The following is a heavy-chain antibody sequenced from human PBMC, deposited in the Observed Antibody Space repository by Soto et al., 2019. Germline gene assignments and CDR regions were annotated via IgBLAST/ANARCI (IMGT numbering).Heavy chain of an antibody. CDR1: GFTFSSYG. CDR3: ARDRSGSGWYEGPKQYYYYGMDV. CDR2: IWYDGSNK. D-gene: IGHD6-19*01. V-gene: IGHV3-33*01. Sequence: GGSLRLSCAASGFTFSSYGMHWVRQAPGKGLEWVAVIWYDGSNKYYADSVKGRFTISRDNSKNTLYLQMNSLRAEDTAVYYCARDRSGSGWYEGPKQYYYYGMDVWGQGTTVTVSS. J-gene: IGHJ6*02.